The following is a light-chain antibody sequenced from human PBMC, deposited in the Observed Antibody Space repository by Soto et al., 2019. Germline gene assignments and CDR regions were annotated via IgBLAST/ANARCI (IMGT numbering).Light chain of an antibody. CDR3: QQRSNWPRT. Sequence: EIVMTQSPATLSVSPGERATLSCGASQSVSSNLAWYQQKPGQAPRLLIYGASTRATGIPARFSGSGSGTDFTLTISSLEPEDFAVYYCQQRSNWPRTFGQGTKVDIK. CDR2: GAS. V-gene: IGKV3-15*01. CDR1: QSVSSN. J-gene: IGKJ1*01.